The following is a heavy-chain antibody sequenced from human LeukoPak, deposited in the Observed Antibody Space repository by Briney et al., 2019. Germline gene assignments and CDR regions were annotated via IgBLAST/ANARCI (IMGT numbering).Heavy chain of an antibody. CDR2: IRYDGNIK. D-gene: IGHD6-19*01. V-gene: IGHV3-30*02. Sequence: GGSLRLSCAASGFTFMTYGMHWVRQAPGKGLEWVAFIRYDGNIKYYADSVKGRFTISRDNSKNTLYLQMSSLSDEDTAVYYCANLGIVVAWAPGYWGQGTLVTVSS. J-gene: IGHJ4*02. CDR3: ANLGIVVAWAPGY. CDR1: GFTFMTYG.